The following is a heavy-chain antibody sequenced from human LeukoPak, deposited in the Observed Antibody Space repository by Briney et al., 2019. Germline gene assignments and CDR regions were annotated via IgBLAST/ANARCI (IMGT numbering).Heavy chain of an antibody. D-gene: IGHD3-10*01. J-gene: IGHJ4*02. CDR3: ARGKEVITMLRGLKPGYYFDY. CDR2: IHYSGST. V-gene: IGHV4-59*01. CDR1: GGSISGYY. Sequence: SETLSLTCSVSGGSISGYYWSWIRQPPGKGLEWIGYIHYSGSTNYNPSLKSRVTISVDTSKNQFSLKLNSVTAADTAVYYCARGKEVITMLRGLKPGYYFDYWGQGTLVTVSS.